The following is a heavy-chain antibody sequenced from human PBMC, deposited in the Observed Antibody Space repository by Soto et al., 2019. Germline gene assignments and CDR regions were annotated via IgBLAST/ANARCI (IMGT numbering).Heavy chain of an antibody. Sequence: PGGSLRLSCAASGFTFSSYEMNWVRQAPGKGLEWVSYISSSGSTIHYADSVKGRFTISRGNAKNSLYLQMNSLTAEYTAVYYCARDLGGHCGSTTCPYGLDVWGQGTTVTVSS. CDR3: ARDLGGHCGSTTCPYGLDV. J-gene: IGHJ6*02. CDR2: ISSSGSTI. D-gene: IGHD2-2*01. V-gene: IGHV3-48*03. CDR1: GFTFSSYE.